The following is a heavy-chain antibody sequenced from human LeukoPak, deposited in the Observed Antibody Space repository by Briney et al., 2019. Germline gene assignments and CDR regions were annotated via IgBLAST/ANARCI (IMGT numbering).Heavy chain of an antibody. CDR1: GGSFSDYY. D-gene: IGHD2-2*01. V-gene: IGHV4-34*01. Sequence: SETLSLTCAVYGGSFSDYYWSWIRQPPGKGLEWIGEIHPYGHTNLNPSLRSRVSISIDTPNNQFSLKLTSVTAADTALYYCSRGKDQSKTGDSWGQGTLVTVSS. CDR3: SRGKDQSKTGDS. J-gene: IGHJ4*02. CDR2: IHPYGHT.